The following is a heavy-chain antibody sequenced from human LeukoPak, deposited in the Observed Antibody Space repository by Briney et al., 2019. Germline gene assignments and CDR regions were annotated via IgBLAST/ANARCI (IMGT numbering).Heavy chain of an antibody. CDR2: ISAHNGNT. Sequence: ASVKVSCKASGYTFTSYGISWVRQAPGQGLEWMGWISAHNGNTNYAQKLQGRVTMTTDTSTSTAYMELRSLRSDDTAVYYCARSRGDILSLDYYYYGMDVWGKGTTVTVSS. CDR3: ARSRGDILSLDYYYYGMDV. CDR1: GYTFTSYG. V-gene: IGHV1-18*04. J-gene: IGHJ6*04. D-gene: IGHD3-9*01.